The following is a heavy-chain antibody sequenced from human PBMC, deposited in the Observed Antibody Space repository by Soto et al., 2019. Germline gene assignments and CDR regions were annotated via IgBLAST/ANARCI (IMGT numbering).Heavy chain of an antibody. D-gene: IGHD3-22*01. V-gene: IGHV3-30*18. Sequence: PGGSMIHSYASSELNFSSFFMHLVRQKQGKGLEWVAVISDDGSNKFYADSVKGRFTISRDNSKNTLNLKMNSLRAEDTVFYYCAKAHSDRSGYYQFDHWGQGTLVTVSP. CDR3: AKAHSDRSGYYQFDH. J-gene: IGHJ5*02. CDR2: ISDDGSNK. CDR1: ELNFSSFF.